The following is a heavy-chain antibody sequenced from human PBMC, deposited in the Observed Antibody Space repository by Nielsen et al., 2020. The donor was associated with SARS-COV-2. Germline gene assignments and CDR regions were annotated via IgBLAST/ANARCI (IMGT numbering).Heavy chain of an antibody. CDR3: ARSTYYYDSSGYYYPDAFDI. J-gene: IGHJ3*02. V-gene: IGHV5-51*01. Sequence: VRQMPGKGLEWMGIIYPGDSDTRYSPSFQGQVTISADKSISTAYLQWSSLKASDTAMYYCARSTYYYDSSGYYYPDAFDIWGQGTMVTV. D-gene: IGHD3-22*01. CDR2: IYPGDSDT.